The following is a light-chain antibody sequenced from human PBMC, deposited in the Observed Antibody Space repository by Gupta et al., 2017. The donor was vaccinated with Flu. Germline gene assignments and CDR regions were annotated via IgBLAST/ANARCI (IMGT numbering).Light chain of an antibody. Sequence: QSVLTPPPSVSGAPGQRVPIPCTGSSSNIGAGYDVHWYQQLPGTAPKLLIYANNNRPSGVPDRFSGSKSGTSASLAITGLQPEDEADYYCQSDDISLSGSKVFGGGTKLTVL. J-gene: IGLJ2*01. V-gene: IGLV1-40*01. CDR1: SSNIGAGYD. CDR2: ANN. CDR3: QSDDISLSGSKV.